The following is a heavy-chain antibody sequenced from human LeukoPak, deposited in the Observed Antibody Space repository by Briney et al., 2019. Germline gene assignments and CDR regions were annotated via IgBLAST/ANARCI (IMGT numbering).Heavy chain of an antibody. CDR3: ARVGSIAAAGTPDY. V-gene: IGHV3-23*01. CDR2: ISGSGGST. D-gene: IGHD6-13*01. Sequence: PGGSLRLSRAASGFTFSSYAMSWVRQAPGKGLEWVSAISGSGGSTYYADSVKGRFTISRDNSKNTLYLQMNSLRAEDTAVYYCARVGSIAAAGTPDYWGQGTLVTVSS. J-gene: IGHJ4*02. CDR1: GFTFSSYA.